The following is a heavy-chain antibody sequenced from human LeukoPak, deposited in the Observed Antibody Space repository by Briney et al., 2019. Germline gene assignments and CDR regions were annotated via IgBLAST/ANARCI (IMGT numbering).Heavy chain of an antibody. V-gene: IGHV1-2*02. Sequence: ASVKVSCKASGYTFTGYYMHWVRQAPGQGLEWMGWINPNSGGTNYAQKFQGRVTMTRDTSISTAYMELSRLRSDDTAVYYCAREVPAAMGYFDYWGQGTLVTVPS. CDR3: AREVPAAMGYFDY. CDR2: INPNSGGT. CDR1: GYTFTGYY. D-gene: IGHD2-2*01. J-gene: IGHJ4*02.